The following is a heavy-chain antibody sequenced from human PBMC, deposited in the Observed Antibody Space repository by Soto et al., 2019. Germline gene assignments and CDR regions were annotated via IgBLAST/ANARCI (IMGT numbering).Heavy chain of an antibody. D-gene: IGHD6-13*01. CDR2: SHHGGGT. Sequence: PSETLSLTCTVSSSSITEASYWGLIRQPPGKGLEWIGSSHHGGGTYYNPSLKSRVTISVDTSKNQLSLKLTSVAAADAAVYYCARVLSLGSTWYFDYWGQGTQVTVSS. CDR3: ARVLSLGSTWYFDY. J-gene: IGHJ4*02. V-gene: IGHV4-38-2*02. CDR1: SSSITEASY.